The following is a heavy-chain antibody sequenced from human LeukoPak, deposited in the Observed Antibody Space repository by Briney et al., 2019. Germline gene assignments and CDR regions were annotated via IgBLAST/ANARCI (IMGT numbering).Heavy chain of an antibody. CDR3: ARNDPDSSED. J-gene: IGHJ4*02. V-gene: IGHV3-30*03. Sequence: GRSLRLSCAASGFTFSSYGMHWVRQAPGKGLEWVAVISYDGSNKYYADSVKGRFTLSRDNAKSTAYLQMNSLRSEDTAVYYCARNDPDSSEDWGQGTLVTVSS. D-gene: IGHD3-22*01. CDR2: ISYDGSNK. CDR1: GFTFSSYG.